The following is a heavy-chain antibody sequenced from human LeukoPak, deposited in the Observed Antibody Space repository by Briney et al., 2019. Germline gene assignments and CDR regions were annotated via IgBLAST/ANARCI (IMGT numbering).Heavy chain of an antibody. V-gene: IGHV4-59*02. J-gene: IGHJ5*02. D-gene: IGHD5-24*01. CDR1: ADNTYY. CDR2: ISYSGGT. Sequence: PPETLSLTCTVSADNTYYWSWIRQPPGKGLEWLGHISYSGGTHYNPSLKRRVTISIDTSKDQMSLKLSSVTAADTALYYCAEMSGSASLNRWGQGTLVSVSS. CDR3: AEMSGSASLNR.